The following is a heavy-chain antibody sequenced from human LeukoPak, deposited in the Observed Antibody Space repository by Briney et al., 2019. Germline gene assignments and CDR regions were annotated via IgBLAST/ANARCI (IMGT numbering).Heavy chain of an antibody. V-gene: IGHV3-23*01. CDR3: AKTGNPATGDF. Sequence: PGGSLRLSCAASGFTFSSYAMSWVRQAPGKGLEWVSAISGSTGRTYYADSVKGRFTISRDNSKNTLYLQMNSLRAEDSAVYYCAKTGNPATGDFWGQGTLVTVSS. CDR1: GFTFSSYA. CDR2: ISGSTGRT. J-gene: IGHJ4*02. D-gene: IGHD1-1*01.